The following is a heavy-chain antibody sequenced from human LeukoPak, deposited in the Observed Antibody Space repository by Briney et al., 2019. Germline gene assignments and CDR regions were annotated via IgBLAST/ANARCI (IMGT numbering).Heavy chain of an antibody. D-gene: IGHD4-17*01. J-gene: IGHJ4*02. CDR3: ARGAGAVTTTHLSTLHYFDY. V-gene: IGHV1-69*06. CDR1: GGTFSSHA. CDR2: IIPIFGTA. Sequence: SVKVSCKASGGTFSSHAISWVRQAPGQGLEWMGGIIPIFGTANYAQKFQGRVTITADKSTGTAYMELSSLRSEDTAVYYCARGAGAVTTTHLSTLHYFDYWGQGTLVTVSS.